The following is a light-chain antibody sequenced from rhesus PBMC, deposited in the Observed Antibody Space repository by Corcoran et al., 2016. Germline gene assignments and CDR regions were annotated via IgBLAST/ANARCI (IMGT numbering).Light chain of an antibody. V-gene: IGKV1-22*01. CDR2: KAS. CDR3: LQYSSSPYS. J-gene: IGKJ2*01. CDR1: QSISSW. Sequence: DIQMTQSPSSLSASVGDTVTITYRASQSISSWLDWYQQKPGKAPKLLIYKASSLQRGVPSRFSGSGAGTDFTLTISSLQPEDFATYYCLQYSSSPYSFGQGTKVEIK.